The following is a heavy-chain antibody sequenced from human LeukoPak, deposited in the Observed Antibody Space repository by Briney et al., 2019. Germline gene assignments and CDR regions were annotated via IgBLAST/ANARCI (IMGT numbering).Heavy chain of an antibody. CDR2: IYTSGTT. J-gene: IGHJ4*02. Sequence: SETLSLTCTVSGGSISSSNYYWSWMRQPAGKGLEWIGRIYTSGTTNYNPSLKSRVTISIYTAKNQFSLKLSSVTAADTAVYYCARGLWFGDENPPYFDYWGQGTLVTVSS. D-gene: IGHD3-10*01. V-gene: IGHV4-61*02. CDR1: GGSISSSNYY. CDR3: ARGLWFGDENPPYFDY.